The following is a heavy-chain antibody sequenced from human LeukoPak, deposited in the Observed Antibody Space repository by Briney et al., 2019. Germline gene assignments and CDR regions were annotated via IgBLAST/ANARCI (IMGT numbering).Heavy chain of an antibody. CDR3: ASLGSFGGVIALDY. CDR2: IIPIFGTA. J-gene: IGHJ4*02. Sequence: SVKVSCKASGGTFSSYAISWVRQAPGQGLEWMGRIIPIFGTANYAQKFQGRVTMTRDTSISTAYMELSRLRSDDTAVYYCASLGSFGGVIALDYWGQGTLVTVSS. D-gene: IGHD3-16*02. CDR1: GGTFSSYA. V-gene: IGHV1-69*05.